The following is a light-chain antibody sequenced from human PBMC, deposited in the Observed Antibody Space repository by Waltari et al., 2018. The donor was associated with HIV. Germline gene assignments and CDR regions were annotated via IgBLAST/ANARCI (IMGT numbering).Light chain of an antibody. V-gene: IGLV2-14*01. Sequence: QSALTQPASVSGSPGQSITISCTGTSNDVGGYNFVSWYQQHPGKAPKLIIYEVSNRPSGVSNRFSGSKSGNTASLTISGLQAEDEADYYCTAHTSTSTWVFGGGTKLTVL. CDR3: TAHTSTSTWV. CDR1: SNDVGGYNF. CDR2: EVS. J-gene: IGLJ3*02.